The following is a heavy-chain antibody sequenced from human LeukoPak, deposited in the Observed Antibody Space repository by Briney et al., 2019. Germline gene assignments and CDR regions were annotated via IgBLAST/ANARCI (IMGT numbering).Heavy chain of an antibody. J-gene: IGHJ4*02. CDR2: IGTSAGST. Sequence: PGESPRLSCATSGFTFSSYTMTWVRQAPGKGLEYVSGIGTSAGSTIYADSVKGRFTISRDNSKNTVYLQMDSLRVEDTAVYYCAKDPNWDRGYWGQGTLVTVSS. CDR3: AKDPNWDRGY. CDR1: GFTFSSYT. D-gene: IGHD3-10*01. V-gene: IGHV3-23*01.